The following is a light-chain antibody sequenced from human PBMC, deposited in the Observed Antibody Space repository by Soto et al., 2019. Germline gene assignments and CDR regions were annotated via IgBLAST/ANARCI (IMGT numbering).Light chain of an antibody. CDR1: QSITGH. CDR2: AAS. CDR3: QHCFITPWT. Sequence: DINMTHSPYNLSASVGDRVTITCRASQSITGHLSWYQHKAGKAPKLLIYAASSLQSGVPSRFSVTGSGTDFTLTISSLQPEDFATYYCQHCFITPWTFSQGSNVDIK. J-gene: IGKJ1*01. V-gene: IGKV1-39*01.